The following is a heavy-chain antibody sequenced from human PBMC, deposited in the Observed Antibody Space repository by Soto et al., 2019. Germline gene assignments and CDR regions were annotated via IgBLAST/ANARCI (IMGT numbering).Heavy chain of an antibody. CDR3: AKGGIAAAGAEYFQH. J-gene: IGHJ1*01. D-gene: IGHD6-13*01. CDR1: GFAFSSYA. Sequence: GGSLRLSCAASGFAFSSYAMSWVRQAPGKGLEWVSAISGSGGSTYSADSVKGRFTISRDNSKNTLYLQMNSLRAEDTAVYYCAKGGIAAAGAEYFQHWGQGTLVTVSS. V-gene: IGHV3-23*01. CDR2: ISGSGGST.